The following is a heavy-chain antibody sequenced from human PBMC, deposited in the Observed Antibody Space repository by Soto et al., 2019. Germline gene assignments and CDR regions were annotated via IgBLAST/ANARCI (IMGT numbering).Heavy chain of an antibody. V-gene: IGHV3-23*01. J-gene: IGHJ4*02. Sequence: GGSLRLSCAASEFTFSSYAVSWVRQAPGKGPEWISSISGSGSTIYYADSVKGRFTISRDNSKNTLYLQMSSLRAEDTAVYYCAKVFYYYDSSGYYYFDYWGQGTLVTVSS. CDR2: ISGSGSTI. D-gene: IGHD3-22*01. CDR3: AKVFYYYDSSGYYYFDY. CDR1: EFTFSSYA.